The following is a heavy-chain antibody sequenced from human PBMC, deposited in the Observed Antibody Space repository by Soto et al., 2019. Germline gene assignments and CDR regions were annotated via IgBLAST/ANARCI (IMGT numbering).Heavy chain of an antibody. CDR3: ARGSDSSSLRAFDI. Sequence: GGSLRLSCAASGFTFSSYTMNWVRQAPGKGLEWVSSISSSSSYIYYADSVKGRFTISRDNAKNSLYLQMNSLRAEDTAVYYCARGSDSSSLRAFDIWGQGTMVTVS. J-gene: IGHJ3*02. CDR2: ISSSSSYI. CDR1: GFTFSSYT. V-gene: IGHV3-21*01. D-gene: IGHD6-13*01.